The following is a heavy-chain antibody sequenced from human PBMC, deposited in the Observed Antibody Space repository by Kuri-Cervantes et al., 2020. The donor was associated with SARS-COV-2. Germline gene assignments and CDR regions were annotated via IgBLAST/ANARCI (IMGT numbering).Heavy chain of an antibody. CDR1: GFTFSSYS. Sequence: GKSLKISCAASGFTFSSYSMNWVRQAPGKGLEWVSYISSSSSTIYYADSVKGRFTISRDNAKNSLYLQMNSLRAEDTAVYYCASNKFLTIWSGPLDYWGQGTLVTVSS. CDR2: ISSSSSTI. CDR3: ASNKFLTIWSGPLDY. J-gene: IGHJ4*02. V-gene: IGHV3-48*01. D-gene: IGHD3-3*01.